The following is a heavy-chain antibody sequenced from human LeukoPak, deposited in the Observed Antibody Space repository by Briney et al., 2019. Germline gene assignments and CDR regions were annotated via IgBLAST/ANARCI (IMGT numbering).Heavy chain of an antibody. CDR3: ATGLGFHYYGMDD. CDR2: IWHDGSKK. V-gene: IGHV3-33*01. J-gene: IGHJ6*02. CDR1: GFMINSYG. Sequence: PRGSLRLPCAASGFMINSYGIHWVCQAPGRELEWVAVIWHDGSKKYYADSVKGRFIISRDNSKNTVSLEMNSLRVEDTAVYFCATGLGFHYYGMDDWGQGTTVTVSS. D-gene: IGHD1-14*01.